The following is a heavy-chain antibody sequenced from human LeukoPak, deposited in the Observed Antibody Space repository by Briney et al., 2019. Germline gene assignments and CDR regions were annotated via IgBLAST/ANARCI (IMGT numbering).Heavy chain of an antibody. CDR1: GYTFTSYY. Sequence: ASVKVSCKASGYTFTSYYMHWVRQAPGQGLEWMGIINPSGGSTSYAQKFQGRVTMTRDTSTGTVYMELSSLRSEDTAVYYCARDQPRPYYYYYGMDVWGQGTTVTVSS. CDR3: ARDQPRPYYYYYGMDV. V-gene: IGHV1-46*01. D-gene: IGHD1-14*01. CDR2: INPSGGST. J-gene: IGHJ6*02.